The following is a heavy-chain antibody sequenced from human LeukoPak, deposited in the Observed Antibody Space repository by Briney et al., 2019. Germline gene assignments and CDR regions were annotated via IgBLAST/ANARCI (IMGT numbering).Heavy chain of an antibody. CDR3: ASESSTSKNYYFDY. CDR1: GFTFSSYG. J-gene: IGHJ4*02. CDR2: IWYDGSNK. D-gene: IGHD2-2*01. V-gene: IGHV3-33*01. Sequence: GGSLRLSCAASGFTFSSYGMHWVRQAPGKGLGGVAVIWYDGSNKYYADSVKGRFTISRDNSKNTLYLQMNSLRAEDTAVYYCASESSTSKNYYFDYWGQGTLVTVSS.